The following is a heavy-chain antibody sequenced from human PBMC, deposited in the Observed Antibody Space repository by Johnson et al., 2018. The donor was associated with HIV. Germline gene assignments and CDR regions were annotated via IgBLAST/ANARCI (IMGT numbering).Heavy chain of an antibody. D-gene: IGHD3-16*01. Sequence: QVQLVESGGGVVQPGKSLTLSCVSSGLSFSNLGIHWVRQAPGKRPEWVAVISFDGNLKNYADSVKGRFTISRDNSKNTLYLQMTSLRQDDTGVYWCYCTDHVGAGSESKGTFDVWGQGTMVTVSS. CDR3: YCTDHVGAGSESKGTFDV. CDR2: ISFDGNLK. V-gene: IGHV3-30*03. J-gene: IGHJ3*01. CDR1: GLSFSNLG.